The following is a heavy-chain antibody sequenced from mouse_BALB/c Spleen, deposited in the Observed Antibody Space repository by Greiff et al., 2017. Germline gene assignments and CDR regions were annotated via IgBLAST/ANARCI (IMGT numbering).Heavy chain of an antibody. CDR3: ARRGVRGFAY. V-gene: IGHV3-8*02. CDR1: GDSITSGY. J-gene: IGHJ3*01. Sequence: EVKLVESGPSLVKPSQTLSLTCSVTGDSITSGYWNWIRKFPGNKLEYMGYISYSGSTYYNPSLKSRISITRDTSKNQYYLQLNSVTTEDTATYYYARRGVRGFAYWGQGTLVTVSA. D-gene: IGHD2-14*01. CDR2: ISYSGST.